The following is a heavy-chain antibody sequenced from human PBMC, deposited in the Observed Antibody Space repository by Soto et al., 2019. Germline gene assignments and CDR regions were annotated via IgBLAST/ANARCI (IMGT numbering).Heavy chain of an antibody. Sequence: ASVKVSCKASGYGFTIYGLSWVRQAPGQGLEWMAWISPYNGNANHAQKFQDRVSMTTDTSTSTAYMELRSLRSDDTAVYYCARDLGFSSSKALDFWGQGTLVTVSS. V-gene: IGHV1-18*01. J-gene: IGHJ4*02. CDR2: ISPYNGNA. CDR3: ARDLGFSSSKALDF. CDR1: GYGFTIYG. D-gene: IGHD6-6*01.